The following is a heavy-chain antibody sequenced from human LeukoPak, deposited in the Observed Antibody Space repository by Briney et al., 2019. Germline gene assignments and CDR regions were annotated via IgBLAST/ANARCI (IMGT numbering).Heavy chain of an antibody. CDR2: ISYDGSNK. CDR1: GFTFSAYP. V-gene: IGHV3-30*01. Sequence: GGSLRLSCAASGFTFSAYPFHWVRQVPGKGLEWVAVISYDGSNKYYADSVKGRFTISRDNSKNTLYLQMNSLRAEDTAVYYCARDIGYDFWSGYYSNWFGPWGQGTLVTVSS. D-gene: IGHD3-3*01. J-gene: IGHJ5*02. CDR3: ARDIGYDFWSGYYSNWFGP.